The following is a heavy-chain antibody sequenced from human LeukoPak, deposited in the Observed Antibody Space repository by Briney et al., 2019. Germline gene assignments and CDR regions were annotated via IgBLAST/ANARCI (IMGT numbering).Heavy chain of an antibody. Sequence: GESRRLSCAAYGFSFSSYNMNWVREAHGKGMEWVSYISSSSNNIYFADSVKGRFTISRDNANRALYLQMNSLRDEDTAVYYCARNRWFGELFFDYWGQETLVTVS. V-gene: IGHV3-48*02. D-gene: IGHD3-10*01. J-gene: IGHJ4*02. CDR2: ISSSSNNI. CDR3: ARNRWFGELFFDY. CDR1: GFSFSSYN.